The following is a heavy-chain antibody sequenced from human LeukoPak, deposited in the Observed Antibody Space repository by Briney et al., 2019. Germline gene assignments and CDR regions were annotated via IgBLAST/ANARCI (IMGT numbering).Heavy chain of an antibody. CDR3: ATVLSGSYLGGSYFDY. J-gene: IGHJ4*02. CDR1: GYTLTELS. CDR2: FDPEDGET. D-gene: IGHD1-26*01. Sequence: DSVKVSCKVSGYTLTELSMHWVRQAPGKGLEWMGGFDPEDGETIYAQKFQGRVTMTEDTSTDTAYMELSSLRSEDTAVYYCATVLSGSYLGGSYFDYWGQGTLVTVSS. V-gene: IGHV1-24*01.